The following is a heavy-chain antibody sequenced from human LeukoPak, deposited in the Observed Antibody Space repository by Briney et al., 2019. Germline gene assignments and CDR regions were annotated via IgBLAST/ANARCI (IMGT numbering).Heavy chain of an antibody. Sequence: ASVKVSCKASGYTFTSYAMHWVRQAPGQRLEWMGWINAGNGNTKYSQKFQGRVTITRDTSASTAYMELSSLRSEDTAVYYCARIATTVTTPFDYWGQEPWSPSPQ. J-gene: IGHJ4*01. CDR1: GYTFTSYA. D-gene: IGHD4-17*01. V-gene: IGHV1-3*01. CDR3: ARIATTVTTPFDY. CDR2: INAGNGNT.